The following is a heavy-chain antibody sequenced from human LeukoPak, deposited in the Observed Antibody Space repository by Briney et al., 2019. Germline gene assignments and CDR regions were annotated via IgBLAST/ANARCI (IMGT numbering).Heavy chain of an antibody. D-gene: IGHD1-7*01. Sequence: EASVKVSCKASGYTFTSYYMHWVRQAPGQGLEWMGIINPSGGSTSYAQKFQGRVTMTRDTSTSTVYMELSSLRSEDTAVYYCARDRGRITGTTSPYDAFDIWGQGTMVTVSS. CDR2: INPSGGST. J-gene: IGHJ3*02. CDR3: ARDRGRITGTTSPYDAFDI. CDR1: GYTFTSYY. V-gene: IGHV1-46*01.